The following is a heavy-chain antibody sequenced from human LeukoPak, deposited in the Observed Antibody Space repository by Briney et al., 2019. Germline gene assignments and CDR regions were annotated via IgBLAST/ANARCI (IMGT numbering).Heavy chain of an antibody. CDR2: ISADNGNT. D-gene: IGHD3-10*01. CDR1: GYTFTSYG. Sequence: AAVKVSCKASGYTFTSYGIRGVRQAPGQGLEWVGWISADNGNTNYAQKLQGRFTMTTDTSTSTAYMELRSLRSDDTAVYYCARGMVRGAKGCDPWGQGTLVTVSS. CDR3: ARGMVRGAKGCDP. J-gene: IGHJ5*02. V-gene: IGHV1-18*01.